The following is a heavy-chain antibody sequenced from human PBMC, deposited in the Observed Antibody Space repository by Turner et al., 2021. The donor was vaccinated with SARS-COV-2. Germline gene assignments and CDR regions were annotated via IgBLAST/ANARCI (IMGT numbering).Heavy chain of an antibody. D-gene: IGHD5-18*01. CDR1: GFTFSIYW. Sequence: EVQLVESGGGCVQPGGSLRLSCAASGFTFSIYWMHWVRQAPGKGLVWVSRINSDGSSTSYADSVKGRFTISRDNAKNTLYLQMNSLRAEDTAVYYCAREGHTAMGVCFDYWGQGTLVTVSS. J-gene: IGHJ4*02. V-gene: IGHV3-74*01. CDR2: INSDGSST. CDR3: AREGHTAMGVCFDY.